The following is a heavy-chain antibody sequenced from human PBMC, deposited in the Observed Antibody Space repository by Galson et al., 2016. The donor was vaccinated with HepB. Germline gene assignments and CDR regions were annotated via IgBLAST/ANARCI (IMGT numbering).Heavy chain of an antibody. V-gene: IGHV3-53*01. D-gene: IGHD2-15*01. CDR1: GLTVSGNY. CDR2: IHSGGTT. J-gene: IGHJ6*02. CDR3: TRHVVKTIYGQYYGMDV. Sequence: SLRLSCAASGLTVSGNYMSWVRQAPGKGLEWVSVIHSGGTTFYAVSVQGRFLISRDSSKNTLFLQMNSVRDEDTAVYYCTRHVVKTIYGQYYGMDVWGLGTTVTVSS.